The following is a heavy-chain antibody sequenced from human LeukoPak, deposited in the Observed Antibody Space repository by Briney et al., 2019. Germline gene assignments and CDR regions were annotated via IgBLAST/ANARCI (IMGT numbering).Heavy chain of an antibody. Sequence: GGSLRLSCAASEFTFSSYSMNWFRQAPGKGLEWVSSISSSSNYIYYADSMKGRFTISRDNAKNSLYLQMNSLRAEDTAVYYCAKEDRPVLWFGELLQKPYFDYWGQGTLVTVSS. CDR1: EFTFSSYS. CDR2: ISSSSNYI. D-gene: IGHD3-10*01. V-gene: IGHV3-21*01. J-gene: IGHJ4*02. CDR3: AKEDRPVLWFGELLQKPYFDY.